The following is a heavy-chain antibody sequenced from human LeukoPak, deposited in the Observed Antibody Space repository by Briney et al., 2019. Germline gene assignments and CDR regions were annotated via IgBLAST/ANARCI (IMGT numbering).Heavy chain of an antibody. CDR1: GYTFTSYD. Sequence: VASVKVSCKASGYTFTSYDINWVRQATGQGLEWMGWMNPNSGNTGYAQKFQGRVTMTRNTSISTAYMELSSLRSEVTAVYYCARVNNYGDYPARYNWFDPWGQGTLVTVSS. CDR2: MNPNSGNT. J-gene: IGHJ5*02. V-gene: IGHV1-8*01. D-gene: IGHD4-17*01. CDR3: ARVNNYGDYPARYNWFDP.